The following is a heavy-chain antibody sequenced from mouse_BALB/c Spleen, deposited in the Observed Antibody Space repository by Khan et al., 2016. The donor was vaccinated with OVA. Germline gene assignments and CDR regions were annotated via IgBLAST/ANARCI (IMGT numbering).Heavy chain of an antibody. Sequence: QVQLQQSGPELVRPGESVKISCKGSGYTFTDYAMHWVKQSHAKSLEWIGVISVYYDDTNYNQKFKGKATMTVDKFSSTAYMELARLTSDDSAIYYCARGVQWLRRGGGNSDYWGQGTTLTVSS. V-gene: IGHV1S137*01. CDR3: ARGVQWLRRGGGNSDY. CDR1: GYTFTDYA. CDR2: ISVYYDDT. J-gene: IGHJ2*01. D-gene: IGHD2-2*01.